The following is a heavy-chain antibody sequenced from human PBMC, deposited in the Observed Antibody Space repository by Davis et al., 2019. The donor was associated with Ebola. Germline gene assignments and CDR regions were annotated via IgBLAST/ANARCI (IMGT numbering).Heavy chain of an antibody. V-gene: IGHV3-15*01. D-gene: IGHD5-24*01. J-gene: IGHJ5*02. CDR2: IKSRTDGGTT. CDR1: GLTFNNAW. CDR3: TVGRDGPSKDWFDP. Sequence: PGGSLRLSCASSGLTFNNAWMSWVRQAPGKGLEWVGRIKSRTDGGTTDYSPPVKGRFTISRDDSKNTLYLQMNNLKTEDTAVYYCTVGRDGPSKDWFDPWGQGTLVTVSS.